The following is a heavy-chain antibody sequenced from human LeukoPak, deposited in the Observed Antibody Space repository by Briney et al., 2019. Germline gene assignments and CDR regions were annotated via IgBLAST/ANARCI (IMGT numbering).Heavy chain of an antibody. D-gene: IGHD5-24*01. Sequence: PGRSLRLSCAASGFTFDDYAMHWVRQAPGKGLEWVSGISWNSGSIGYADSVKGRFTISRDNAKNSLYLQMNSLRAEDMALYYCAKVNQPREESGLLSPFDYWGQGTLVTVSS. J-gene: IGHJ4*02. CDR3: AKVNQPREESGLLSPFDY. CDR2: ISWNSGSI. CDR1: GFTFDDYA. V-gene: IGHV3-9*03.